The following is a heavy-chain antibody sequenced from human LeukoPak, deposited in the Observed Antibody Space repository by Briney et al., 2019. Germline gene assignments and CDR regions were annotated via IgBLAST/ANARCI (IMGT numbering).Heavy chain of an antibody. CDR2: MNPNSGNT. J-gene: IGHJ3*02. V-gene: IGHV1-8*01. CDR1: GYTFTSYD. CDR3: ARGPIRSEVALNI. Sequence: ASVKVSCKASGYTFTSYDINWVRRATGQGLEWMGWMNPNSGNTGYAKKFQGRVTMTRNTSISTAYMELSSLRSEDTAVYYCARGPIRSEVALNIWGQGTMVTVSS. D-gene: IGHD3-3*01.